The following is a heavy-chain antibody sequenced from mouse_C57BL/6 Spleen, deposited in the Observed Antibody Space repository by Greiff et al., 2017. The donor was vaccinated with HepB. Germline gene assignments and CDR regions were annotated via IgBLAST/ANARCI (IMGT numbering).Heavy chain of an antibody. J-gene: IGHJ4*01. CDR3: ARNGYLRAMDY. CDR1: GYAFSSSW. V-gene: IGHV1-82*01. CDR2: IYPGDGDT. D-gene: IGHD1-2*01. Sequence: QVQLQHSGPELVKPGASVKISCKASGYAFSSSWMNWVKQRPGKGLEWIGRIYPGDGDTNYNGKFKGKATLTADKSSSTAYMQLSSLTSEDSAVYFCARNGYLRAMDYWGQGTSVTVSS.